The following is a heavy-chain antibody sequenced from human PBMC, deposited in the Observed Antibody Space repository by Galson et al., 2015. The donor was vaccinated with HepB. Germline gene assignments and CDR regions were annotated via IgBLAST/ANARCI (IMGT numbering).Heavy chain of an antibody. V-gene: IGHV4-59*01. CDR1: GGSISSYY. J-gene: IGHJ6*02. Sequence: TLSLTCTVSGGSISSYYWSWIRQPPGKGLEWIGYIYYSGSTNYNPSLKSRVTISVDTSKNQFSLKLSSVTAADTAVYYCTHIAVAGTDGMDVWGQGTTVTVSS. CDR2: IYYSGST. D-gene: IGHD6-19*01. CDR3: THIAVAGTDGMDV.